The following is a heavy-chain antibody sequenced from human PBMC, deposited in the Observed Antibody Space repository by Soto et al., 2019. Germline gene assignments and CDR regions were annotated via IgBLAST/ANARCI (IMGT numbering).Heavy chain of an antibody. J-gene: IGHJ3*02. D-gene: IGHD6-13*01. Sequence: ASVKVSCKAAGYTFTSYAMHWVRQAPGQRLEWMGWINAGNGNTKYSQKFQGRVTITRDTSASTAYMELSSLRSEDTAVYYCAIGFGSSWYCAFDIWGPGTMVTVSS. CDR3: AIGFGSSWYCAFDI. CDR2: INAGNGNT. CDR1: GYTFTSYA. V-gene: IGHV1-3*01.